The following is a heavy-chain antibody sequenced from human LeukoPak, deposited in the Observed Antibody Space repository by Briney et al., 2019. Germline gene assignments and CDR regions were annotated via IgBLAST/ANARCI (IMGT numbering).Heavy chain of an antibody. V-gene: IGHV3-33*01. CDR1: GFTFSSYG. CDR3: ARDLVVDSSGWYFDY. Sequence: GGSLRLSCAASGFTFSSYGMHWVRQAPGKGLEWVAVIWYDGSNKYYADSVKGRFTISRDNSKNTLYLQMNSLRAEDTAVYYCARDLVVDSSGWYFDYWGQGTLVTVSS. CDR2: IWYDGSNK. J-gene: IGHJ4*02. D-gene: IGHD6-19*01.